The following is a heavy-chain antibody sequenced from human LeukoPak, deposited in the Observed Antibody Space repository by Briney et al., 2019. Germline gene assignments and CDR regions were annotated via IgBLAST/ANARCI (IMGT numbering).Heavy chain of an antibody. CDR2: IYYSGGA. J-gene: IGHJ3*02. D-gene: IGHD2-2*01. V-gene: IGHV4-39*01. CDR1: GGSFSSISYF. Sequence: SETLSLTCGVSGGSFSSISYFWGWIRPPPGKGLQWIGSIYYSGGAYYNPSLQSRVAISVDTSRNQFSLKLTSVTAADTAVYYCARRPSWPSTSAFDIWGRGTMVTVSP. CDR3: ARRPSWPSTSAFDI.